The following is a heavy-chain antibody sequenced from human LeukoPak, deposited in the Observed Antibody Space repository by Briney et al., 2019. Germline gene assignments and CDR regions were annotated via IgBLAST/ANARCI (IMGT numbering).Heavy chain of an antibody. V-gene: IGHV3-23*01. D-gene: IGHD3-9*01. CDR3: AKGGYDILTGFDY. CDR2: ISGSGGST. Sequence: GGSLRLSCAASGFTFSSYAMSWVRRAPGKGLEWVSAISGSGGSTYYADSVKGRFAISRDNSKNTLYLQMNSLRAEDTAVYYCAKGGYDILTGFDYWGQGTLVTVSS. J-gene: IGHJ4*02. CDR1: GFTFSSYA.